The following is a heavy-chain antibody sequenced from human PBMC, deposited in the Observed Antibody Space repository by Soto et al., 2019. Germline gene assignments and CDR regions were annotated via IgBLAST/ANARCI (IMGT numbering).Heavy chain of an antibody. CDR2: IKPNSGGT. CDR1: GYTFTGYY. J-gene: IGHJ4*02. V-gene: IGHV1-2*02. Sequence: QVQLVQSGAEVKKPGASVKVSCKASGYTFTGYYMHWVRQAPGQGLEWMGWIKPNSGGTNYAQKFQGRVTMTRDTSISTAYMELSRLRSDDTAVYYCARAHSSGYYLGGLDYWGQGTLVTVSS. CDR3: ARAHSSGYYLGGLDY. D-gene: IGHD3-22*01.